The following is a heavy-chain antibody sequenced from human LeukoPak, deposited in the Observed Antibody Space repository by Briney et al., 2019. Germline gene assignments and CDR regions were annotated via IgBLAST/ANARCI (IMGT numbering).Heavy chain of an antibody. Sequence: EASVTVSFTASGYTFTIYYMHWVRQAPGQGLEWMGIINPSGGSTSYAQKFQGRVTMTRDMSTSTVYMELSSLRSEDTAVYYCARASPFRFDYWGQGTLVTVSS. CDR2: INPSGGST. CDR3: ARASPFRFDY. J-gene: IGHJ4*02. D-gene: IGHD2-2*01. V-gene: IGHV1-46*01. CDR1: GYTFTIYY.